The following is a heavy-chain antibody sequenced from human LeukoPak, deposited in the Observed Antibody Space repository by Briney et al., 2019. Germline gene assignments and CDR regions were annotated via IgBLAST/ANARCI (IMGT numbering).Heavy chain of an antibody. Sequence: ASVKVSCKASGYTFTTYAMNWVRQAPGQGLEWMGWINTNTGNPTYAQGFTGRFVFSLDTSVSTAYLQISSLKAEDTAVYYCAKEGQYSSSWYLGYWGQGTLVTISS. V-gene: IGHV7-4-1*02. CDR2: INTNTGNP. D-gene: IGHD6-13*01. CDR1: GYTFTTYA. CDR3: AKEGQYSSSWYLGY. J-gene: IGHJ4*02.